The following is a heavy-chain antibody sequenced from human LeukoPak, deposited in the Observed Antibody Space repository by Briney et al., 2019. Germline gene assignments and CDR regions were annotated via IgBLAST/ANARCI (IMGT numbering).Heavy chain of an antibody. CDR3: ARTDYGSGSPDAVRIDY. J-gene: IGHJ4*02. V-gene: IGHV4-34*01. CDR2: INHSGST. Sequence: SETLSLTCAVYGGSFSGYYWSWIRQPPGKGLEWIGEINHSGSTYYNPSLKSRVTISVDRSKNQFSLKLSSVTAADTAVYYCARTDYGSGSPDAVRIDYWGQGTLVTVSS. D-gene: IGHD3-10*01. CDR1: GGSFSGYY.